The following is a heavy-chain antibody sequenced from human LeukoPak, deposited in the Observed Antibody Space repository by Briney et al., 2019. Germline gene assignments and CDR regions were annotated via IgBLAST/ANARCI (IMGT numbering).Heavy chain of an antibody. CDR2: IYPDDSDT. V-gene: IGHV5-51*01. J-gene: IGHJ3*02. CDR1: GYSFPTYW. D-gene: IGHD2-15*01. Sequence: GESLKISCQGSGYSFPTYWIGWVRQMPGEGLEWMGIIYPDDSDTRYSPSFQGQVTTPADRSISTAFLQWSSLKASDTAMYYCAREEGVCSGGTCYSRAFEIWGQGTMVTVSS. CDR3: AREEGVCSGGTCYSRAFEI.